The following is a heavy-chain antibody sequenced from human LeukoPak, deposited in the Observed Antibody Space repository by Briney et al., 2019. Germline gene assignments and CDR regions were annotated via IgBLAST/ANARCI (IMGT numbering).Heavy chain of an antibody. Sequence: ASVKVSCKASGYTFTNNYMHWVRQAPGQGLEWMGIINPSGGSTSYAQKFQGRVTMTRDTSTSTVYMELSSLRSEDTAVYYCARRGSSWLPGDIWGQGTMVTVSS. CDR1: GYTFTNNY. J-gene: IGHJ3*02. V-gene: IGHV1-46*01. CDR2: INPSGGST. D-gene: IGHD6-13*01. CDR3: ARRGSSWLPGDI.